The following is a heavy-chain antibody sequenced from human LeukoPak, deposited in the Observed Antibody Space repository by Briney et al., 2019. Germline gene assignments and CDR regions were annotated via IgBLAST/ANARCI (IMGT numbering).Heavy chain of an antibody. CDR1: GGSISSYY. CDR3: ASTYYDTSGYDY. CDR2: IYYSGST. D-gene: IGHD3-22*01. J-gene: IGHJ4*02. Sequence: SETLSLTCTVSGGSISSYYWSWIRQPPGKGREWIGYIYYSGSTNYNPSLKSRVTISVDTSKNQFSVKLSSVTAADTALYYCASTYYDTSGYDYWGQGALVTVSS. V-gene: IGHV4-59*01.